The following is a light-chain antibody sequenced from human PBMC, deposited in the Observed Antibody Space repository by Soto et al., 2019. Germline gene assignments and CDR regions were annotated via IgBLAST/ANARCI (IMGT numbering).Light chain of an antibody. J-gene: IGLJ1*01. CDR2: DVS. CDR3: GSYTSSNTHV. Sequence: QSALTQPASVSGSPGQSITISCTGTSSDVGDYNYVSWYQQHPGKAPKLMIYDVSNRPSGVSNRFSGSKSGNTSSLTISVLQAEDEADYYCGSYTSSNTHVFGTGTKLTVL. CDR1: SSDVGDYNY. V-gene: IGLV2-14*03.